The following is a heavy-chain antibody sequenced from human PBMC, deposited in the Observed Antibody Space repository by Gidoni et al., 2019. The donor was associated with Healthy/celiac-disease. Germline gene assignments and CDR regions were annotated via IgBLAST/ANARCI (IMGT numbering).Heavy chain of an antibody. Sequence: QVQLQQWGAGLLKPAETLSLTCAVYGGSFSGYYWSWIRQPPGKGLEWIGEINHSGSTNYNPSLKSRFTISVDTSKNQFSLKLSSVTAADTAVYYCARGANAVLRYFDWLKGWFDPWGQGTLVTVSS. CDR3: ARGANAVLRYFDWLKGWFDP. V-gene: IGHV4-34*01. CDR1: GGSFSGYY. CDR2: INHSGST. J-gene: IGHJ5*02. D-gene: IGHD3-9*01.